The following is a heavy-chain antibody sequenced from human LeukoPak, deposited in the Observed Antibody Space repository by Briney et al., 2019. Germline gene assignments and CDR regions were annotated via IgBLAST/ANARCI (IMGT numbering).Heavy chain of an antibody. CDR3: ARVYSSGWADFDY. Sequence: GGSLRLSCAASGFIFSNYGMHWVRQAPGKGLEWVAVIWYDGSKKYYADSVKGRSTISRDDSKNTLYLQMNSLRAEDTAVYYCARVYSSGWADFDYWGQGTLVTVSS. CDR2: IWYDGSKK. J-gene: IGHJ4*02. CDR1: GFIFSNYG. V-gene: IGHV3-33*01. D-gene: IGHD6-19*01.